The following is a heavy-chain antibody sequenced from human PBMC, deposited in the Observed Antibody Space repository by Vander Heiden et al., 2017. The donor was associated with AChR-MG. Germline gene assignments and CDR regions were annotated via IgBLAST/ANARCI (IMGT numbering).Heavy chain of an antibody. D-gene: IGHD3-22*01. Sequence: QVQLVQSGAEVKKPGSSVKASCKASGGTFSSYAISWVRQAPGQGLEWMGGVIPIFGTANYAQKFQGRVTITADKSTSTAYMELGSLRSEDTAVYYCARVSYRDYYDSSGYYSGDYWGQGTLVTVSS. CDR1: GGTFSSYA. J-gene: IGHJ4*02. CDR3: ARVSYRDYYDSSGYYSGDY. CDR2: VIPIFGTA. V-gene: IGHV1-69*06.